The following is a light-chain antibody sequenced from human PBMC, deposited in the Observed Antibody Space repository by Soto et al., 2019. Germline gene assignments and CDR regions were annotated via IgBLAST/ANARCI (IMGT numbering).Light chain of an antibody. CDR1: QTIKSY. CDR3: QQSFTSART. CDR2: GAS. Sequence: DIQVTQSPSSLSPSVGERVTITCRASQTIKSYLNWYQLTPGKAPKLLIFGASSLKSGVPSRFSGNGSATDFTLTINDLQPEDFATYYCQQSFTSARTFGPGTRLEIK. J-gene: IGKJ2*01. V-gene: IGKV1-39*01.